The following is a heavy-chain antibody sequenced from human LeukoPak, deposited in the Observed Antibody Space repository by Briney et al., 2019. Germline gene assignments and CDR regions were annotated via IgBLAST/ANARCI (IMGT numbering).Heavy chain of an antibody. V-gene: IGHV4-34*01. J-gene: IGHJ3*02. CDR2: INHSGST. CDR3: AREAGSSWSRGLDI. Sequence: SETLSLTCAVYGGSFSGYYWSWIRQPPGKGLEWIGEINHSGSTNYNPSLKSRVAISVDTSKNQFSLNLSSVTAADTAVYYCAREAGSSWSRGLDIWGQGTVVTVSS. D-gene: IGHD6-13*01. CDR1: GGSFSGYY.